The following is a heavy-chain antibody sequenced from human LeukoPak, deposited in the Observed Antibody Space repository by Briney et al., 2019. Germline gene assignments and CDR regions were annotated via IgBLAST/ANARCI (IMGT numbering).Heavy chain of an antibody. CDR1: GDSVSSNSAA. V-gene: IGHV6-1*01. CDR3: ARVTMVRGVPRDYYYYYYMDV. J-gene: IGHJ6*03. D-gene: IGHD3-10*01. CDR2: TYYRSKWYN. Sequence: SQTLSLTCAISGDSVSSNSAAWNWIRQSPSRGLEWLGRTYYRSKWYNDYAVSVKSRITINPDTSKNQFSLQLKSVTPEDTAVYYCARVTMVRGVPRDYYYYYYMDVWGKGTTVTVSS.